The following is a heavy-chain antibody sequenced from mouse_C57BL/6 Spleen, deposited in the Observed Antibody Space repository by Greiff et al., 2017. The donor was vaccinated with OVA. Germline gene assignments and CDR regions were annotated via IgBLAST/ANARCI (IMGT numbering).Heavy chain of an antibody. CDR1: GYTFTDYE. CDR2: IDPETGGT. CDR3: TRGGLGGY. V-gene: IGHV1-15*01. D-gene: IGHD3-3*01. J-gene: IGHJ2*01. Sequence: VHLVESGAELVRPGASVTLSCKASGYTFTDYEMHWVKQTPVHGLEWIGAIDPETGGTAYNQKFKGKAILTADKSSSTAYMELRSLTSEDSAVYYCTRGGLGGYWGQGTTLTVSS.